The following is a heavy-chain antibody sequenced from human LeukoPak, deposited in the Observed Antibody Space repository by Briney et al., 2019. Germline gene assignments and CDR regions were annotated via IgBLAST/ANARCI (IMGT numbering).Heavy chain of an antibody. CDR1: GFTFSSYA. D-gene: IGHD1-26*01. CDR2: ISYDGSNK. V-gene: IGHV3-30*01. Sequence: PGGSLRLSCAASGFTFSSYAMHWVRQAPGKGLEWVATISYDGSNKYYADSVKGRFTISRDNSKNTLFLQMNSLRAEDTAVYYCARGLRGSWSWGQGTLVTVSS. J-gene: IGHJ5*02. CDR3: ARGLRGSWS.